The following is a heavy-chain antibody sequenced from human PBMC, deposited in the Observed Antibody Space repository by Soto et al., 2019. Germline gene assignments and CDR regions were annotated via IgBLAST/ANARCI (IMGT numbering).Heavy chain of an antibody. CDR2: ISSSSSYI. J-gene: IGHJ3*02. Sequence: GGSLRLSCAASGFTFSSYSMNWVRQAPGKGLEWVSSISSSSSYIYYADSVKGRFPISRDNAKNSLYLQMNSLRAEDTAVYYCARQSRYDDSSGYGGDAFDIWGQGTMVTVSS. CDR1: GFTFSSYS. V-gene: IGHV3-21*01. CDR3: ARQSRYDDSSGYGGDAFDI. D-gene: IGHD3-22*01.